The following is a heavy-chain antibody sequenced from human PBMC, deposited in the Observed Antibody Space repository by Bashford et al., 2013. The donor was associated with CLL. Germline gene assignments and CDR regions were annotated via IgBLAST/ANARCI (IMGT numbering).Heavy chain of an antibody. V-gene: IGHV4-39*01. CDR1: GGSISSGSYY. CDR2: IYYSGYT. Sequence: SETLSLKCAVSGGSISSGSYYWGWIRQPPRKGLEWIASIYYSGYTYYNPSLKSRVTISLDTSKNQVSLKLSSVTAADSALYYCARLRLGEFPFDYWGQGTLVTVSS. CDR3: ARLRLGEFPFDY. J-gene: IGHJ4*02. D-gene: IGHD3-10*01.